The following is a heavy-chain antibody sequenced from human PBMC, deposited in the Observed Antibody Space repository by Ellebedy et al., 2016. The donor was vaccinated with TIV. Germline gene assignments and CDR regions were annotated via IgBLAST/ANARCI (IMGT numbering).Heavy chain of an antibody. D-gene: IGHD3-9*01. CDR3: AREDYDILTGYPTYYYYGMDV. CDR2: IRYDGSNK. CDR1: GFTFSSYG. V-gene: IGHV3-30*02. Sequence: PGGSLRLSCAASGFTFSSYGMHWVRQAPGKGLEWVAFIRYDGSNKYYADSVKGRFTISRDNSKNTLYLQMNSLRAEDTAVYYCAREDYDILTGYPTYYYYGMDVWGQGTTVTVSS. J-gene: IGHJ6*02.